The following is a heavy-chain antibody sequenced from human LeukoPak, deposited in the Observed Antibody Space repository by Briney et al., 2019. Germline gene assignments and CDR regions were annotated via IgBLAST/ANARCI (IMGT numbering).Heavy chain of an antibody. CDR1: GFTFSGSA. CDR2: IRSKANSYAT. V-gene: IGHV3-73*01. J-gene: IGHJ4*02. D-gene: IGHD3-16*02. CDR3: TRSSLPDNLYYDYVWGSYRPYYFDY. Sequence: GGSLRLSCAASGFTFSGSAMHLVRQASGKGLEWVGRIRSKANSYATAYAASVKGRFTISRDDSKNTAYLQMNSLKTEDTAVYYCTRSSLPDNLYYDYVWGSYRPYYFDYWGQGTLVTVSS.